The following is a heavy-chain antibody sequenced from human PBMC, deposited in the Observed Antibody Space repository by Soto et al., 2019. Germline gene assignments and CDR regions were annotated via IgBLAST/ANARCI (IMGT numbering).Heavy chain of an antibody. Sequence: QVQLVESGGGVVQPGRSLRLSCAASGFTFSSYGMHWVRQAPGKGLEWVAVISYDGSNKYYADSVKGRFTISRDNSKNTLYLQMNSLRAEDTAVYYCAKDTSYDSSGYSHHWGQGTLVTVSS. CDR2: ISYDGSNK. J-gene: IGHJ5*02. CDR1: GFTFSSYG. CDR3: AKDTSYDSSGYSHH. D-gene: IGHD3-22*01. V-gene: IGHV3-30*18.